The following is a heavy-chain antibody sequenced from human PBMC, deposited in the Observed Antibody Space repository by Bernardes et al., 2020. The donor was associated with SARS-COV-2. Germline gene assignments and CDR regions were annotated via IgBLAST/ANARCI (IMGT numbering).Heavy chain of an antibody. CDR1: GGSISSSSYY. CDR3: ARQYYDSSGYYLSSYYYYGMDV. Sequence: SESLSLTCTVSGGSISSSSYYWGWIRQPPGKGLEWIGSIYYSGSTYYNPSLKSRVTISVDTSKNQFSLKLSSVTAADTAVYYCARQYYDSSGYYLSSYYYYGMDVWGQGTTVTVSS. D-gene: IGHD3-22*01. V-gene: IGHV4-39*01. J-gene: IGHJ6*02. CDR2: IYYSGST.